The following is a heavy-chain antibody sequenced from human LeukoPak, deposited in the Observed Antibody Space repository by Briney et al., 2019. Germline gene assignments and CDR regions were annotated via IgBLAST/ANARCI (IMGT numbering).Heavy chain of an antibody. D-gene: IGHD1-26*01. J-gene: IGHJ6*03. Sequence: PGGSLRLSCAASGFTFSSYAMHWVRQAPGKGLEWVAVISHDGSNKYYADSVKGRFTISRDNSKNTLYLQMNSLRAEDTAVYYCAKGRGWEASYYYYYMDVWGKGTTVTISS. CDR1: GFTFSSYA. V-gene: IGHV3-30*04. CDR2: ISHDGSNK. CDR3: AKGRGWEASYYYYYMDV.